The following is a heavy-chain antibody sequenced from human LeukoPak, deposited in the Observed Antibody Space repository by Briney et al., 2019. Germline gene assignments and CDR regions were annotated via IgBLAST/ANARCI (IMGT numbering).Heavy chain of an antibody. Sequence: GESLKISCKGSGYSFTSYWIGWVRQMPGKGLEWMGIIYPGDSDTRYSPSFQGQVTISADKSISTAYLQWSSLKASDTAMYYCARLYDSSGYPNLPDYWGQGTLVTVSS. CDR2: IYPGDSDT. CDR3: ARLYDSSGYPNLPDY. CDR1: GYSFTSYW. J-gene: IGHJ4*02. D-gene: IGHD3-22*01. V-gene: IGHV5-51*01.